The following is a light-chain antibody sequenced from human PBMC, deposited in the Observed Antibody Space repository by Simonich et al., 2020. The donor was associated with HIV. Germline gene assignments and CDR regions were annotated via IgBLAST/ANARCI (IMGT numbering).Light chain of an antibody. CDR2: ECS. CDR1: SSDVGGYNI. J-gene: IGLJ2*01. Sequence: QSALTQPPSASGSPGQSVTISCTGTSSDVGGYNIVSWYQQHPGKAPKLMIYECSKRPSVFSNRFSGAKAGNTASLTISGLQAEDEADYYCCSFAGSSTFVVFGGGTKLTVL. V-gene: IGLV2-23*03. CDR3: CSFAGSSTFVV.